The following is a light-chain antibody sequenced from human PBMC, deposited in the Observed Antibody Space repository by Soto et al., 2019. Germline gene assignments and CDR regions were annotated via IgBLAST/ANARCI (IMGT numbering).Light chain of an antibody. CDR2: DIS. V-gene: IGKV3-11*01. Sequence: IVLTQSPATVSLSPGERATLSCRASQIVSRHLAWYQQKPGQAPSLLIYDISNRDTGVPARFSGSGSGTDFTLTISSLEPEDSAVYYCQQRSNWPRNTFGQGTKLEIK. J-gene: IGKJ2*01. CDR3: QQRSNWPRNT. CDR1: QIVSRH.